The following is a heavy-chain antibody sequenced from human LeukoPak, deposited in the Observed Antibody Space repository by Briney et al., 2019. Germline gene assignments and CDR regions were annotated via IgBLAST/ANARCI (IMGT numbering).Heavy chain of an antibody. V-gene: IGHV1-2*02. CDR1: GYTFTGYY. CDR2: INPNSGGT. Sequence: GASVKVSCKASGYTFTGYYMHWVRQAPGQGLEWMGWINPNSGGTNYAQKLQGRVTMTTDTSTSTAYMELRSLRSDDTAVYYCARGRYCSGGSCYSRWFDPWGQGTLVTVSS. J-gene: IGHJ5*02. CDR3: ARGRYCSGGSCYSRWFDP. D-gene: IGHD2-15*01.